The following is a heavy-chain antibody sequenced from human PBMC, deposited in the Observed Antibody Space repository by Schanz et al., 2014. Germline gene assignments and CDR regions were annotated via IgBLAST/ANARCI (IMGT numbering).Heavy chain of an antibody. D-gene: IGHD4-17*01. CDR2: ISNNGDST. Sequence: VQLVESGGDLVQPGGSLRLSCSASGFTFSTFAMHWVRQAPGKGLEYISAISNNGDSTYYADSVKGRFTISRDNSKNTLYLQMNSLRPEDTAVYYCARKMKLGVYGGKGHDSLDIWGQGTMVTVSS. V-gene: IGHV3-64*04. CDR3: ARKMKLGVYGGKGHDSLDI. J-gene: IGHJ3*02. CDR1: GFTFSTFA.